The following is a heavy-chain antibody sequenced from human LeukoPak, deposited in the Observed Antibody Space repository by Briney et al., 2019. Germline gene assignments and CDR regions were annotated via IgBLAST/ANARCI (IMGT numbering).Heavy chain of an antibody. CDR2: INPSGGST. CDR3: ARDQFHISYCNGDCYFDY. D-gene: IGHD2-21*02. J-gene: IGHJ4*02. CDR1: GYTFTSYS. Sequence: ASVKVSCKASGYTFTSYSMHWVRQAPGQGLEWMGIINPSGGSTSYAQNFQGRVTMTRDTSTSTVYMELSSLRSEDTAVYYCARDQFHISYCNGDCYFDYWGQGTLVTVSS. V-gene: IGHV1-46*03.